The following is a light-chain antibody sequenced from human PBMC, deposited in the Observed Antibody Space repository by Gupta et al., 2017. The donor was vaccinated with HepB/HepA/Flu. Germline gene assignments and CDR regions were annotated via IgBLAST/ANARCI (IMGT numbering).Light chain of an antibody. CDR3: AAWDDRLSGVV. CDR2: MNT. Sequence: SVLTQPPSPSRTPGQRLAISCSGSSSNIGNNYLYCYQQPPGTAPNLLIFMNTQRPSGVIDRCSGSKSGTKASLVTSGVRSEDEADDYYAAWDDRLSGVVFGGGTKLTVL. CDR1: SSNIGNNY. J-gene: IGLJ2*01. V-gene: IGLV1-47*01.